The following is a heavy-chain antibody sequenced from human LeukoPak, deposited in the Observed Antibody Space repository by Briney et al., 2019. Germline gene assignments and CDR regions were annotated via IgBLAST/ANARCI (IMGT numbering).Heavy chain of an antibody. CDR3: ARDRGWFYFDL. CDR1: GFTLSSFW. D-gene: IGHD2-15*01. V-gene: IGHV3-7*01. Sequence: GGSLRLSCAASGFTLSSFWMSWVRQAPGKGLEWVADADKDGSVTKCADSVKGRFTVSRDNAKNSLFLQMNSLRAEDTAMYYCARDRGWFYFDLWGQGTMVIVSS. CDR2: ADKDGSVT. J-gene: IGHJ3*01.